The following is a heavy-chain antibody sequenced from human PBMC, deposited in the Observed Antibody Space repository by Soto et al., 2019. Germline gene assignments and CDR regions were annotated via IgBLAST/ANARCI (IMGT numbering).Heavy chain of an antibody. CDR1: GFTFDDYA. CDR2: ISWNSGSI. Sequence: EVQLVESGGGLVQPGRSLRLSCAASGFTFDDYAMHWVRQAPGKGLEWVSGISWNSGSIGYADSVKGRFTISRDNAKNSLYLQMNSLRAEDTALYYCAKAGAAPGPLSYYYYYMDVWGKGTTVTVSS. D-gene: IGHD6-13*01. J-gene: IGHJ6*03. CDR3: AKAGAAPGPLSYYYYYMDV. V-gene: IGHV3-9*01.